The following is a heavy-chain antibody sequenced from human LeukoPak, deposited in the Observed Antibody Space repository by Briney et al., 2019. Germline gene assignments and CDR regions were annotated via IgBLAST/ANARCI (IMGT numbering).Heavy chain of an antibody. Sequence: GGSLRLSCAASGFSFGSHPMNWVRQAPGKGLEWVSYISSSDNTIHYADSVKGRFTISRDNAKNSLYLEMNSLRDEDTAVYYCARVHRGYSYGRLDYWGQGTLVTVSS. J-gene: IGHJ4*02. CDR2: ISSSDNTI. CDR3: ARVHRGYSYGRLDY. D-gene: IGHD5-18*01. V-gene: IGHV3-48*02. CDR1: GFSFGSHP.